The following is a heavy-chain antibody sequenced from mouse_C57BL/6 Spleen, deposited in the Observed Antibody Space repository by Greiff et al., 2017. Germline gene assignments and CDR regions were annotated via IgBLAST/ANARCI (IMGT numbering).Heavy chain of an antibody. CDR2: LYPGSGST. J-gene: IGHJ1*03. D-gene: IGHD2-12*01. CDR1: GYNFTSYR. V-gene: IGHV1-55*01. CDR3: ARWGGSYYDRYFDF. Sequence: VQLQQPGAELVKPGASVKMSCKASGYNFTSYRIPWVKQRPGQGLEWIGDLYPGSGSTNYNEQFKSKATLTVDTYSSTAYMQLSSLTSEVSSVYSGARWGGSYYDRYFDFWGTGTTVTVSS.